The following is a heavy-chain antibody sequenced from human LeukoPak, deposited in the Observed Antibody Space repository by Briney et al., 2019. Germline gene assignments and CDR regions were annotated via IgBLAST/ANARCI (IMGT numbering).Heavy chain of an antibody. CDR3: ARDAPTYYYGSGTEQVIRYGMDV. CDR1: GGSISNYY. V-gene: IGHV4-59*12. D-gene: IGHD3-10*01. CDR2: IYYSGST. J-gene: IGHJ6*02. Sequence: SETLSLTCTVSGGSISNYYWNWIRQPPGKGLEWIGYIYYSGSTNYNPSLKSRVTMSVDTSKNQFSLKLSSVTAADTAVYYCARDAPTYYYGSGTEQVIRYGMDVWGQGTTVTVSS.